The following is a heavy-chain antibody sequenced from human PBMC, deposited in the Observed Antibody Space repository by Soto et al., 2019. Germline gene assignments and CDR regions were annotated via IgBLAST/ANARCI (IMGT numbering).Heavy chain of an antibody. CDR1: GGTFSSYA. V-gene: IGHV1-69*13. Sequence: GASVKVSCKXSGGTFSSYAISWVRQAPGQGLEWMGGIIPIFGTANYAQKFQGRVTITADESTSTAYMELSSLRSEDTAVYYCARVPSYYYDSSRPGAFDIWGQGTMVTVSS. J-gene: IGHJ3*02. D-gene: IGHD3-22*01. CDR3: ARVPSYYYDSSRPGAFDI. CDR2: IIPIFGTA.